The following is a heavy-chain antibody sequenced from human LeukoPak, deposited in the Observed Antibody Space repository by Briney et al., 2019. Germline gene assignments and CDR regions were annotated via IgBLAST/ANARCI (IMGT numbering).Heavy chain of an antibody. CDR1: GFTFSSYW. J-gene: IGHJ4*02. V-gene: IGHV3-74*01. CDR2: INSDGSST. Sequence: GGSLRLSCAASGFTFSSYWMHWVRQAPGKGLVWVSRINSDGSSTSYADSVKGRFTISRDNAKNTLYLQMNSLRAEDTAGYYCARRGVPAATAYYFDYWGQGTLVTVSS. CDR3: ARRGVPAATAYYFDY. D-gene: IGHD2-2*01.